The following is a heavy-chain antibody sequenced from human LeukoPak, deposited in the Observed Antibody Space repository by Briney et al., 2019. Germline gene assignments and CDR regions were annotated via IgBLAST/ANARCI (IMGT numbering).Heavy chain of an antibody. CDR1: GFTFSSYS. D-gene: IGHD3-16*01. Sequence: KPGGSLRLSCAASGFTFSSYSINWVRQAPGKGLEWVSSISSSSSYIYYADSVKGRFTISRDNAKNSLYLQMNSLSAEDTALEYCARALGGSTGAFDIWGQGTMVTVSS. CDR2: ISSSSSYI. CDR3: ARALGGSTGAFDI. J-gene: IGHJ3*02. V-gene: IGHV3-21*01.